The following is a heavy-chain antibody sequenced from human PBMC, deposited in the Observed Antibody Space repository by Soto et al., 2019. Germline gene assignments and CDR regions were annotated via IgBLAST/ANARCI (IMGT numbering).Heavy chain of an antibody. CDR3: ARHGGFRRPYYTPYYYYYGMDV. CDR1: GGSFSCYY. J-gene: IGHJ6*02. D-gene: IGHD3-3*01. V-gene: IGHV4-34*01. Sequence: PSETLALSVAVYGGSFSCYYWSGIRQPPGKGLEWIWEINHSGSTNYNPSLKSRVTISVDTAKNQFSLKLSSVTAADTAVYYCARHGGFRRPYYTPYYYYYGMDVWRQGTTVTVPS. CDR2: INHSGST.